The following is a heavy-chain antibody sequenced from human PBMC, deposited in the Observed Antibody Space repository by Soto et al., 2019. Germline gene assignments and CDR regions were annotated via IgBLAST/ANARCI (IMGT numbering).Heavy chain of an antibody. V-gene: IGHV3-21*01. CDR1: GFNFSSYT. J-gene: IGHJ3*02. CDR3: VRDFSRIVGATADAFDI. Sequence: EVQLVESGGGLVKPGGSLRPSCAASGFNFSSYTMNWVRQAPGTGLEWVSSISATGYYLYYADSMKGRFTISRDNAKKSLYLQMNSLRADDTAVYYCVRDFSRIVGATADAFDIWGQGTMVTVSS. CDR2: ISATGYYL. D-gene: IGHD1-26*01.